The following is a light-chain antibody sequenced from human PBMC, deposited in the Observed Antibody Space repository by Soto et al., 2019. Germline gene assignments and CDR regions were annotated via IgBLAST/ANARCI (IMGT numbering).Light chain of an antibody. Sequence: QSVLTQPASVSGSPGQSITISCTGTSSDVGGYNYVSWYQHHPGKAPKLMTYDVNNRPSGVSNRFSGSKSGNTASLTISGLQAEDEADYYCSSYTRSATHVFGTGTKATVL. CDR2: DVN. CDR1: SSDVGGYNY. V-gene: IGLV2-14*03. J-gene: IGLJ1*01. CDR3: SSYTRSATHV.